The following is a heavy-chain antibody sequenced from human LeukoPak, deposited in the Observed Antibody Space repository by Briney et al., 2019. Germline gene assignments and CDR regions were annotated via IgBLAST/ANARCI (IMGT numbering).Heavy chain of an antibody. CDR1: GFTFSSYA. V-gene: IGHV3-23*01. Sequence: GGSLRLSCAASGFTFSSYAMSWVRQAPGQGPEWVSGISGHSDSTYHADSLKGRFTISRDNSKNTLYLQMNSLRAEDTAVYYCAGYVWGTYRYTNYWGQGTLVTVSS. CDR3: AGYVWGTYRYTNY. D-gene: IGHD3-16*02. CDR2: ISGHSDST. J-gene: IGHJ4*02.